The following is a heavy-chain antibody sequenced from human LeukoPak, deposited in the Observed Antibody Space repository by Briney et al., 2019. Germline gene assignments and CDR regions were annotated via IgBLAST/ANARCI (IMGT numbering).Heavy chain of an antibody. Sequence: SETLSLTCTVSGGSVSSGSYYWSWIRQPPGKGLEWIGYIYYSGSTNYNPSLKSRVTISVDTSKNQFSLKLSSVTVADTAVYYCARTYYDFWSGFSRYYYYMDVWGKGTTVTVSS. CDR3: ARTYYDFWSGFSRYYYYMDV. CDR1: GGSVSSGSYY. CDR2: IYYSGST. V-gene: IGHV4-61*01. J-gene: IGHJ6*03. D-gene: IGHD3-3*01.